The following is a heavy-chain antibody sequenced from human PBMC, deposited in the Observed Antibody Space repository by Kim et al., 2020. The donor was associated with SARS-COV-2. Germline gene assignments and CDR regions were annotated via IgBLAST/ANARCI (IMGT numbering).Heavy chain of an antibody. Sequence: GGSLRLSCAASGFPFSSHALSWVRQAPGKGLEWVSTITVRGDNMYYGDSVKGRLTISRDNSKNTLFLQMDSLRAEDTAVYYCAKVASTVTTYYYYYMDVWGKGTSVTVSS. CDR3: AKVASTVTTYYYYYMDV. CDR2: ITVRGDNM. D-gene: IGHD4-17*01. CDR1: GFPFSSHA. J-gene: IGHJ6*03. V-gene: IGHV3-23*01.